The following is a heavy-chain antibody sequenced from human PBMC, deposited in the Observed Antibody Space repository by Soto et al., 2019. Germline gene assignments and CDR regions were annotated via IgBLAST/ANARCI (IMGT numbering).Heavy chain of an antibody. CDR3: ERHSIWLLLSDY. CDR1: GGSISSSY. CDR2: IYYSGST. D-gene: IGHD3-22*01. V-gene: IGHV4-59*08. J-gene: IGHJ4*02. Sequence: PSETLSLTCTVSGGSISSSYWSWIRQPPGKGLEWIGYIYYSGSTYYNPSLKGRVTISVDTSKNQFSLKLDSVTAADTAVYFCERHSIWLLLSDYWGQGSLVTVSS.